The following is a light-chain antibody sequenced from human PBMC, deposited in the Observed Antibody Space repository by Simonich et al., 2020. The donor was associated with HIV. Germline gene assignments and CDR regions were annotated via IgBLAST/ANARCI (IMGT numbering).Light chain of an antibody. J-gene: IGLJ3*02. CDR2: EGS. CDR1: SSDVGYYNL. V-gene: IGLV2-23*01. CDR3: CSYAGSWV. Sequence: QSALTQPASVSGSPGQSLTISCTGTSSDVGYYNLVSWYQQHPGKAPKLMIYEGSKRPSGVSNRLSGSKSGNTASLTIAGLQAEDEADYYCCSYAGSWVFGGGTKLTVL.